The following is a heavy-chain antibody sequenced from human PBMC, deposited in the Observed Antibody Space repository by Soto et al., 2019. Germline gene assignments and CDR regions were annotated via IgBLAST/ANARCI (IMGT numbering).Heavy chain of an antibody. Sequence: EVQLVESGGGVVRPGGSLRLSCAAFGFPFDDYGMSWVRQAPGKGLEWVSGINRDGGSTGYADSVKGRFTISRDNAKNSLYLQMNSLRAEDTAFYYCARAPGFYGDFSDYWGQGTLVTVSS. CDR2: INRDGGST. D-gene: IGHD4-17*01. CDR3: ARAPGFYGDFSDY. J-gene: IGHJ4*02. CDR1: GFPFDDYG. V-gene: IGHV3-20*04.